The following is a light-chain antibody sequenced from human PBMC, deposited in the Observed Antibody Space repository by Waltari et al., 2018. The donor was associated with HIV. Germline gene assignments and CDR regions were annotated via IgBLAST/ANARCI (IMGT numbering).Light chain of an antibody. CDR3: LQHHDYPRT. V-gene: IGKV1-17*01. Sequence: DIQMTQSPSSLSASVGDRITITCRASQDIRYDLGWYQQKPGIPPRRLIYSTSTLQSGVSSRFSGSGSGTEFTLKISSLQPEDSATYYCLQHHDYPRTFG. CDR1: QDIRYD. J-gene: IGKJ2*01. CDR2: STS.